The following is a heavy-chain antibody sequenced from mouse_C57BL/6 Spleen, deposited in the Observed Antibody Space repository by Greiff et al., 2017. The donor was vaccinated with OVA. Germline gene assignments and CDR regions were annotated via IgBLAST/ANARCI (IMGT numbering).Heavy chain of an antibody. Sequence: QVQLQQPGAELVKPGASVKMSCKASGYTFTSYWITWVKQRPGQGLEWIGDINPSNGGTNYNEKFKSKATLTVDKSSSTAYMQLSSLTSEDSAVYYCAREAVYYGSSWFAYWGQGTLVTVSA. CDR1: GYTFTSYW. CDR3: AREAVYYGSSWFAY. D-gene: IGHD1-1*01. CDR2: INPSNGGT. V-gene: IGHV1-55*01. J-gene: IGHJ3*01.